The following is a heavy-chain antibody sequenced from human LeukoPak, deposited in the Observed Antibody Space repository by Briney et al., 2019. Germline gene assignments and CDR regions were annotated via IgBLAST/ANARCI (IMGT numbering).Heavy chain of an antibody. D-gene: IGHD6-19*01. CDR1: GYTLTGYY. CDR2: ITPNSGGT. V-gene: IGHV1-2*06. CDR3: DRAREPGIAVAGTFDY. J-gene: IGHJ4*02. Sequence: ASVRVSCEASGYTLTGYYMHWVPHAPGQGLEGVGRITPNSGGTNYTQKFQGGVTMTRDTSNSTAYMDLSTLRSHDTPLCYLDRAREPGIAVAGTFDYWGEGTLVTASS.